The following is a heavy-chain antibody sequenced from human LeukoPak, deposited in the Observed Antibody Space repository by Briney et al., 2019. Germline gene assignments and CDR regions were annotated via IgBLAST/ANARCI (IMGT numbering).Heavy chain of an antibody. J-gene: IGHJ4*02. CDR3: AKDGNYYDSSGCGDY. Sequence: GGPLRLSCAASGLTFSSYGMHWVRQAPGKGLEWVAFIRYDGSNKYYADSVKGRFTISRDNSKNTLYLQMNSLRAEDTAVYYCAKDGNYYDSSGCGDYWGQGTLVTVSS. D-gene: IGHD3-22*01. CDR1: GLTFSSYG. CDR2: IRYDGSNK. V-gene: IGHV3-30*02.